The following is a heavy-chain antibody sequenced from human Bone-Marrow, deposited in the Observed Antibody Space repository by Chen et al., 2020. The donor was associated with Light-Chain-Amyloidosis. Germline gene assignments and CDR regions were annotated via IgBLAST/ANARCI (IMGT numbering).Heavy chain of an antibody. Sequence: EVQLVESGGGLVQPGGSLRLSCAASGFSFNSYCMHWVRHAPGKGLVCVSLSSTDGSSSDAVSVKGRFTISRDNAKNTLCLQMNSLTAEDTAVYYCARARTPTMLDNWGQGTLVTVSS. D-gene: IGHD1-1*01. CDR2: SSTDGSS. V-gene: IGHV3-74*01. J-gene: IGHJ4*02. CDR3: ARARTPTMLDN. CDR1: GFSFNSYC.